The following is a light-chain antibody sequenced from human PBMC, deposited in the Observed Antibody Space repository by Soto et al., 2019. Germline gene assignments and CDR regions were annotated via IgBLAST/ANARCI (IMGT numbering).Light chain of an antibody. Sequence: DIVMTQSPATLSVSPGERATLSCRASQSVRYDLAWYQQKPAKAPKLLIYDASILGSGVPSRFSGSGSGTEFTLTISSLQPDDFATYYCQQYHSYFPTFGQGTKVDIK. CDR1: QSVRYD. J-gene: IGKJ1*01. CDR2: DAS. CDR3: QQYHSYFPT. V-gene: IGKV1-5*01.